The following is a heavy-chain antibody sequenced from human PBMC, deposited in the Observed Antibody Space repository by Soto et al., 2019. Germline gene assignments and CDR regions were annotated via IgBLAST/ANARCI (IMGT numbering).Heavy chain of an antibody. CDR2: TSYDGGNT. CDR1: GFSFSAYA. CDR3: ARGGYCGGSSCKYHYYGVDV. J-gene: IGHJ6*02. Sequence: GGSLRLSCAPSGFSFSAYAMHWVRQAPGKGLEWVAVTSYDGGNTYYADSVKGRFTISRDNSKNTLFLQVNSLRAEDTAVYYCARGGYCGGSSCKYHYYGVDVWGQGTTVTVSS. D-gene: IGHD2-15*01. V-gene: IGHV3-30-3*01.